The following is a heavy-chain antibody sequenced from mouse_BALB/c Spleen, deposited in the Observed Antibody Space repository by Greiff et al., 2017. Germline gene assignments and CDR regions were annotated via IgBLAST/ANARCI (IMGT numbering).Heavy chain of an antibody. CDR2: ISYSGST. J-gene: IGHJ2*01. D-gene: IGHD6-1*01. Sequence: EVKLQESGPGLVKPSQSLSLTCTVTGYSITSDYAWNWIRQFPGNKLEWMGYISYSGSTSYNPSLKSRISITRDTSKNQFFLQLNSVTTEDTATYYCARGGADFDYWGQGTTLTVSS. V-gene: IGHV3-2*02. CDR3: ARGGADFDY. CDR1: GYSITSDYA.